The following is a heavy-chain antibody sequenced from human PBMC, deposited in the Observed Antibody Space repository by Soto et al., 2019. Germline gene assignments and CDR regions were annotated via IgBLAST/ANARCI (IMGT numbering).Heavy chain of an antibody. CDR3: ARHGPHGRVQVGYYYGMDV. J-gene: IGHJ6*02. V-gene: IGHV3-48*02. Sequence: GGSLRLSCTASGLTFSSYSMNWVRQAPGKGLEWISYISGRSDTIYYADSVEGRFTISRDNAKNSLYLQMNSLTDEDTAVYYCARHGPHGRVQVGYYYGMDVWGQGTTVTVSS. D-gene: IGHD1-1*01. CDR2: ISGRSDTI. CDR1: GLTFSSYS.